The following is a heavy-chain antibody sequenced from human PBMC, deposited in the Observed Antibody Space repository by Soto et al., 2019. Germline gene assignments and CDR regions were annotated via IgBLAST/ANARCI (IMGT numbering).Heavy chain of an antibody. D-gene: IGHD3-16*01. V-gene: IGHV3-23*01. CDR3: AKDIDYTWSRNIDY. CDR2: ISGSGGST. Sequence: GGSLRLSCTASGFTFSNYAMSWVRQVPGKGLEWVSGISGSGGSTYYADSVKGRFTISRDNSKNTLYLQMNSLRVEDTAVYYCAKDIDYTWSRNIDYWGQGTLVTVSS. CDR1: GFTFSNYA. J-gene: IGHJ4*02.